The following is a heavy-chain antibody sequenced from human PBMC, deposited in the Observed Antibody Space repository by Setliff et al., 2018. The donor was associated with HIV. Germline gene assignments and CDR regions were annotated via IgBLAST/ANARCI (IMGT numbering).Heavy chain of an antibody. CDR2: IIPIFGTA. V-gene: IGHV1-69*05. CDR3: ARDYYDSSGYIFFPGLPDY. D-gene: IGHD3-22*01. J-gene: IGHJ4*02. CDR1: GGTFSSYA. Sequence: EASVKVSCKASGGTFSSYAISWVRQAPGQGLEWMGGIIPIFGTANYAQKFQGRVTITTDESTSTAYMELSSLRSEDTAVYYCARDYYDSSGYIFFPGLPDYWGQGTLVTVSS.